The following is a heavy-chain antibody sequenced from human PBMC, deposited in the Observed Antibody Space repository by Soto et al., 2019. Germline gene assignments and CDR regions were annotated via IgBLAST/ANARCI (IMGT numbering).Heavy chain of an antibody. D-gene: IGHD6-19*01. CDR2: VSHDGRNT. J-gene: IGHJ4*02. CDR3: AKGGRQWLVTSDFNY. Sequence: VQLVESGGGVVQPGRSLRLSCAASGFTFSDYAMHWVRQAPGKGLEWVAVVSHDGRNTHYADSVKGRFTISRDSSKNTVSLEMTGLRAEDMAVYYCAKGGRQWLVTSDFNYWGQGALVTVSS. CDR1: GFTFSDYA. V-gene: IGHV3-30*18.